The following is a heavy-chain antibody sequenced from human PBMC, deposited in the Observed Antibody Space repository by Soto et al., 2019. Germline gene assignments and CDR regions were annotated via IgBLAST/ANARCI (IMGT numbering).Heavy chain of an antibody. CDR2: FDPEDGET. CDR3: ATAGQWLVHKYFQH. V-gene: IGHV1-24*01. CDR1: GYTLTELS. D-gene: IGHD6-19*01. Sequence: ASVKVSCKVSGYTLTELSMHWERQAPGKGLEWMGGFDPEDGETIYAQKFQGRVTMTEDTSTDTAYMELSSLRSEDTAVYYCATAGQWLVHKYFQHWGQGTLVTSPQ. J-gene: IGHJ1*01.